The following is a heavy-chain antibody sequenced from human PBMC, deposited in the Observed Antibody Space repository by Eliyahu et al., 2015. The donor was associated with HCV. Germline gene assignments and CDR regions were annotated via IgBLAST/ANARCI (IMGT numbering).Heavy chain of an antibody. CDR3: TRISRMGFDS. D-gene: IGHD2-8*01. CDR2: INAASGNR. J-gene: IGHJ5*01. V-gene: IGHV1-3*01. CDR1: GYTFPSYA. Sequence: QVQLVQSGAEVKKPGASVKVSCKTSGYTFPSYAVHWVRQAPGQRLEWMGWINAASGNREYAQELQGRVTITSDTSASTAYMELSSLTTEDTAVYFCTRISRMGFDSWGQGTLVTVSS.